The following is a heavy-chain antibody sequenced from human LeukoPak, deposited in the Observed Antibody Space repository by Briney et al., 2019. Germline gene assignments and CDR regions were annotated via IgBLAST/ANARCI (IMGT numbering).Heavy chain of an antibody. CDR1: GFIFNNYA. CDR3: AKDNRRHYTSGPNPDSLH. V-gene: IGHV3-9*01. CDR2: ISWNSGTI. D-gene: IGHD6-19*01. J-gene: IGHJ4*02. Sequence: GGSLRLSCAGSGFIFNNYAMHWVRQPPGKGLEWVSGISWNSGTIDYADSVRGRFTISRDNTKNSLYLQMDSLRVEDTAFYYCAKDNRRHYTSGPNPDSLHWGQGALVTVSS.